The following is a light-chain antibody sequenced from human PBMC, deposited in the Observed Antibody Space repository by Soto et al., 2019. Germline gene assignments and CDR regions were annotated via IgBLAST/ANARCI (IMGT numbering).Light chain of an antibody. Sequence: QSALTQPASVSGSPGQSITISCTGTSSDVGGYNYVSWYQQHPGKAPKLMIYDVNNRPSGVSNRFSGSKSGNTASLTISGLQTDDEADYYCSSYTSSSAPCVFGTGTKLTVL. V-gene: IGLV2-14*03. J-gene: IGLJ1*01. CDR3: SSYTSSSAPCV. CDR1: SSDVGGYNY. CDR2: DVN.